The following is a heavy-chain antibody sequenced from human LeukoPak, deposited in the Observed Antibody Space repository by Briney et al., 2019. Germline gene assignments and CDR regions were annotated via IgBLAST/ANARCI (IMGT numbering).Heavy chain of an antibody. V-gene: IGHV3-7*01. CDR2: IKEDGTEK. J-gene: IGHJ4*02. CDR3: VRESRPGGAMGLYHNLDY. Sequence: GGSLRPSWAGSGFTFSDFWMTWVRQPPGKGLEWVANIKEDGTEKNLVDSVKGRFTISRDNTKNLLFLEMNNLRGDDTAIYYCVRESRPGGAMGLYHNLDYWGQGTLVAVSS. CDR1: GFTFSDFW. D-gene: IGHD1-1*01.